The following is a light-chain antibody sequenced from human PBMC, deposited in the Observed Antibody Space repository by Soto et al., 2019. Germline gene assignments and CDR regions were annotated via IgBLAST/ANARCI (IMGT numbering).Light chain of an antibody. CDR1: QGISNY. J-gene: IGKJ3*01. CDR2: AAS. CDR3: QQLNSSPFT. Sequence: DIQLTQSPSFLSASVGDRVTITCRASQGISNYLAWYQQKPGKAPQLLIYAASTLQSGVPSRFSGGASGTEFTLTVSSLQPEDFATYCCQQLNSSPFTFGPVTKVDIK. V-gene: IGKV1-9*01.